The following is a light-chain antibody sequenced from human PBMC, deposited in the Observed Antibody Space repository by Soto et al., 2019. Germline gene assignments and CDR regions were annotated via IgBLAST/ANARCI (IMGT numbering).Light chain of an antibody. J-gene: IGKJ4*01. Sequence: EIQITPASSSVSASLGGKVTITCRASQVINTWLAWYQHRPGQAPKLLIYRASSMPSGVPSRFSGSGSGTDFTLTISNLQPEDFATYYCQQSYSTPPNFGGGTKVDIK. CDR2: RAS. V-gene: IGKV1-12*01. CDR1: QVINTW. CDR3: QQSYSTPPN.